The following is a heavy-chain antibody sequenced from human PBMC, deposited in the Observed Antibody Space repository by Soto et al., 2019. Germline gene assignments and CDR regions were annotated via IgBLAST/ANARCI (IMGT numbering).Heavy chain of an antibody. CDR1: GGSISSYY. V-gene: IGHV4-59*01. J-gene: IGHJ3*02. Sequence: QVQLQESGPGLVKPSETLSLTCTVSGGSISSYYWSWIRQPPGKGLEWIGYIYYSGSTNYNPSLKSRVTISVDTAKNRFSLKLSCVTAADTAVYYCARRITMVRGVIILDAFDIWGQGTMVTVSS. CDR3: ARRITMVRGVIILDAFDI. CDR2: IYYSGST. D-gene: IGHD3-10*01.